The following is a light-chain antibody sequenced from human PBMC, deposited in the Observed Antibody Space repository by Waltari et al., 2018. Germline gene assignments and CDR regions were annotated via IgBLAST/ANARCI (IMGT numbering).Light chain of an antibody. V-gene: IGKV1-5*01. CDR3: QQYNSYPVI. CDR2: NTS. Sequence: DIQMTQSPSTLSASVGDRVIITCRASQNINTTLAWYQQKPGGAPKFLIHNTSKLESGVPSRFSGSRSGTEFTLTISSLQPDDFATYYCQQYNSYPVIFGGGTTVEIK. CDR1: QNINTT. J-gene: IGKJ4*01.